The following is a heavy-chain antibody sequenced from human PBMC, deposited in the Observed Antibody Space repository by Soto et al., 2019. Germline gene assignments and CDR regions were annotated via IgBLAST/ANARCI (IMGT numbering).Heavy chain of an antibody. Sequence: QVQLVQSGAEVKKPGSSVKVSCKASGGTFSRYTISWVRQAPGQGLEWMGGIIPMFGTANYAQKFQGRVTIIADESTSTAYMELSSLRSEDTALFYCAISGIAVAGSRYYYNGMDVWGQGTTFTVSS. V-gene: IGHV1-69*01. CDR3: AISGIAVAGSRYYYNGMDV. CDR1: GGTFSRYT. J-gene: IGHJ6*02. D-gene: IGHD6-19*01. CDR2: IIPMFGTA.